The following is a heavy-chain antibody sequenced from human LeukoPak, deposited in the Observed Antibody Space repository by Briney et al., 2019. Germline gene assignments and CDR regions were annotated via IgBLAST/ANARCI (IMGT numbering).Heavy chain of an antibody. V-gene: IGHV1-2*02. CDR2: IYPKSSDT. CDR1: GFSLTGHF. Sequence: ASVTVSCKASGFSLTGHFMHWVRQAPGQGLEWMGYIYPKSSDTNYEQNFQGRVTMTSDTSMSTVYMELTRLRSDDTAVYYCARDEAADGTNALDVWGQGTMVTVSS. J-gene: IGHJ3*01. D-gene: IGHD6-13*01. CDR3: ARDEAADGTNALDV.